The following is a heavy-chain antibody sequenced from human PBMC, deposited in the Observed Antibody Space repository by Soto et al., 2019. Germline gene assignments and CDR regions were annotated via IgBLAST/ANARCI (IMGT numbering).Heavy chain of an antibody. CDR1: GFTFSSYA. CDR3: ARDYGYCSGGSCWPYNWFDP. V-gene: IGHV3-30-3*01. Sequence: GGSLRLSCAASGFTFSSYAMHWVRQAPGKWLEWVAVISYDGSNKYYADSVKGRFTISRDNSKNTLYLQMNSLRAEDTAVYYCARDYGYCSGGSCWPYNWFDPWGQGXLVTVSS. J-gene: IGHJ5*02. D-gene: IGHD2-15*01. CDR2: ISYDGSNK.